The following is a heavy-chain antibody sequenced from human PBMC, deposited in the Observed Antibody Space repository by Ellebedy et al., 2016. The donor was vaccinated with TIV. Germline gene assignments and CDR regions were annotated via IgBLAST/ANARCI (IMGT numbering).Heavy chain of an antibody. V-gene: IGHV3-7*03. CDR2: MNQDGSAK. D-gene: IGHD6-19*01. CDR1: GFTFRNYW. Sequence: GESPKISCAASGFTFRNYWMNWVRQAPGKGLEWVANMNQDGSAKYYVDSVKGRFAISRDNAKNSLYLQMNSLRGEDTAVYYCARGGVVAGADYWGQGTLVTVSS. J-gene: IGHJ4*02. CDR3: ARGGVVAGADY.